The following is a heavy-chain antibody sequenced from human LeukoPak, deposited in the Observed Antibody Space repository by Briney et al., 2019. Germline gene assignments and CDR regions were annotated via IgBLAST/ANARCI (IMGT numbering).Heavy chain of an antibody. CDR3: ARGPSGYHNT. D-gene: IGHD5-12*01. CDR1: GFTFSSYS. V-gene: IGHV3-48*01. Sequence: GGSLRLSCAASGFTFSSYSMNWVRQAPGKGLEWVSGISWNSGSIGYADSVKGRFTISRDNSKNTLYLQMNSLRAEDTAVYYCARGPSGYHNTGGQGTLVTVSS. CDR2: ISWNSGSI. J-gene: IGHJ4*02.